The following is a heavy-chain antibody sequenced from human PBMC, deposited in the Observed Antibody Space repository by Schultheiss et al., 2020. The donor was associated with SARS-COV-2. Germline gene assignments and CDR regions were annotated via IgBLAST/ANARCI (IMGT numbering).Heavy chain of an antibody. Sequence: LSCAVYGGSFSGYYWSWIRQPPGKGLEWIGEINHSGSTNYNPSLKSRVTISVDTSKNQFSLKLSSVTAADTAVYYCARGLGYCSSTSCYARLRAFDIWGQGTMVTVSS. J-gene: IGHJ3*02. D-gene: IGHD2-2*01. CDR2: INHSGST. CDR1: GGSFSGYY. CDR3: ARGLGYCSSTSCYARLRAFDI. V-gene: IGHV4-34*01.